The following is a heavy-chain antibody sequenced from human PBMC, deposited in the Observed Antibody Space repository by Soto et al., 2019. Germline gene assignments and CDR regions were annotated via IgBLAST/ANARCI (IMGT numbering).Heavy chain of an antibody. Sequence: EVQLVESGGGSVQVGGSLRLSCAASGFAFSDYYMSWVRQAPGKGLEWVANINQDGSAKSYVDSVRGRFTISRDNGKNSLSLQMESLRADDTAVYYCARWNGGFDPWGQGTLVTVSS. V-gene: IGHV3-7*05. CDR1: GFAFSDYY. J-gene: IGHJ5*02. CDR2: INQDGSAK. D-gene: IGHD1-1*01. CDR3: ARWNGGFDP.